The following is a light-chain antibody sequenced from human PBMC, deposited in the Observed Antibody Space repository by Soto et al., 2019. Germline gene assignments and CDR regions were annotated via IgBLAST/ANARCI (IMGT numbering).Light chain of an antibody. CDR2: AAS. J-gene: IGKJ3*01. CDR1: QGISSY. Sequence: IRMTQSPSSLSASTGDRVTITCRASQGISSYLAWYQQKPGKAPKLLIYAASTLQSGVPSRFSGSGSGTDFTLTISCLQSEDFATYYCQQYYSYPGFTFGPGTKVDIK. V-gene: IGKV1-8*01. CDR3: QQYYSYPGFT.